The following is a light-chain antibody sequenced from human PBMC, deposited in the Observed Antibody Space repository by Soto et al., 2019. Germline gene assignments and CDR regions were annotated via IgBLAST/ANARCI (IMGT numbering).Light chain of an antibody. J-gene: IGKJ1*01. CDR2: GAS. Sequence: EIVMTQSPATLSVSPGERATLSRRASQSVGSSYLAWYQQKPGQAPRLLIYGASSRATGIPDRFSGSGSGTDFTLTISRLEPEDFAVYYCQQYGSSPTFGQGTKVDIK. CDR3: QQYGSSPT. V-gene: IGKV3-20*01. CDR1: QSVGSSY.